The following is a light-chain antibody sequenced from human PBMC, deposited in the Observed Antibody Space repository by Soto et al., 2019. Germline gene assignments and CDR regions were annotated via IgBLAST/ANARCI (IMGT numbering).Light chain of an antibody. J-gene: IGKJ5*01. CDR2: AAS. CDR1: QSISSY. Sequence: DIPMTQSPSSLSASVGDRVTITCRASQSISSYLNWYQQKPGKAPKLLIYAASSLQSGVPSRFSGSGSGTDFTLTISSLQPEDFETYYCQQSYSTPRITFGQGTRLEIK. V-gene: IGKV1-39*01. CDR3: QQSYSTPRIT.